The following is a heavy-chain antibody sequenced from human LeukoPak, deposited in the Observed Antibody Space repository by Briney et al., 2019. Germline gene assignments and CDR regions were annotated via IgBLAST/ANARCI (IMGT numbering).Heavy chain of an antibody. V-gene: IGHV3-74*01. CDR2: INHDGSST. Sequence: GGSLSLSCAASGFPFKTYGMHGVRQAPGKGLVWVSHINHDGSSTNYADSVKGRFTISRDNPKNTLYLQMNSLTAEDTAVYYCARDLGYISAPWGQGTLVTVSS. CDR1: GFPFKTYG. J-gene: IGHJ5*02. D-gene: IGHD5-18*01. CDR3: ARDLGYISAP.